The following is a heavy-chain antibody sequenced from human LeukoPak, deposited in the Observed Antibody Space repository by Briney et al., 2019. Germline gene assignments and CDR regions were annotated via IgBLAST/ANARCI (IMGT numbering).Heavy chain of an antibody. V-gene: IGHV3-33*01. CDR1: GFTFSSYG. CDR2: IWYDGSNK. Sequence: GGSLRLSCAASGFTFSSYGMHWVSQAPGKGLEWVAVIWYDGSNKYYADSVKGRFTISRDNSKNTLYLQMNSLRAEDTAVYYCARDVAAAGILRGLDVWGQGTTVTVSS. CDR3: ARDVAAAGILRGLDV. D-gene: IGHD6-13*01. J-gene: IGHJ6*02.